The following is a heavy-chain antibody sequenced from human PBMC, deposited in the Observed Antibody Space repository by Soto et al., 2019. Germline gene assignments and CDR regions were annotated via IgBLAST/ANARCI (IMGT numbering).Heavy chain of an antibody. CDR2: ISYDGSNK. Sequence: QVQLVESGGGVVQPGRSLRLSCAASGFSFSSHDMHWVRQAPGKGLEWVTVISYDGSNKYYADSVKGRFTISRDNSKNTLYLQMNSLRAEDTAVYYCARDVGISHYYGMDVWGQGTTVTVSS. J-gene: IGHJ6*02. CDR3: ARDVGISHYYGMDV. V-gene: IGHV3-33*01. CDR1: GFSFSSHD. D-gene: IGHD7-27*01.